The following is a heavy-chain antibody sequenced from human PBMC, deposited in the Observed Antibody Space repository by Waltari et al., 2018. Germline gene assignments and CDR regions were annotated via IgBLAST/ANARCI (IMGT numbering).Heavy chain of an antibody. J-gene: IGHJ4*02. V-gene: IGHV3-53*01. D-gene: IGHD5-12*01. CDR2: IYSGGST. CDR3: ARDLSGYDYFDY. Sequence: EVQLVESGGGLIQPGGSLRLSCAASGFTVSSNYMSWVRQAPGKGLEWVSVIYSGGSTYYADSGKGRFTISRDNSKNTLYLQMNSLRAEDTAVYYCARDLSGYDYFDYWGQGTRVTVSS. CDR1: GFTVSSNY.